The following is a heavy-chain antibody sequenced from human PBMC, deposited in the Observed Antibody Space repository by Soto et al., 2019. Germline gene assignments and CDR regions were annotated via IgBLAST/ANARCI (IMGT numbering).Heavy chain of an antibody. CDR2: IYYSGTT. CDR3: ARREIQGPIDY. D-gene: IGHD1-26*01. CDR1: DGSISSGGYC. J-gene: IGHJ4*02. V-gene: IGHV4-31*03. Sequence: SETLPLTCTVSDGSISSGGYCWGWIRQHPGKGLEWIGYIYYSGTTYYNPSLKSRVTMSVDTSKNQFSLKLTSVTAVDTAVYYWARREIQGPIDYWGQGTLVTVSS.